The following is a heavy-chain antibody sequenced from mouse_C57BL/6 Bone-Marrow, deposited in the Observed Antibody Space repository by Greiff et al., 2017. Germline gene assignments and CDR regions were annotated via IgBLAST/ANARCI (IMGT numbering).Heavy chain of an antibody. V-gene: IGHV8-2*01. CDR3: GGPPDYYYGSSPDYFDV. J-gene: IGHJ1*03. CDR2: WNNDNY. CDR1: ISLSTSGMGL. Sequence: QVTLKVSGPGILQPSQTLSLACTFSGISLSTSGMGLSWLRKPSGKALVWLASTWNNDNYYNPSLKSRPTISKETSNYQVFLKLTSVDTANSATYYGGGGPPDYYYGSSPDYFDVWGTGTTVTVSS. D-gene: IGHD1-1*01.